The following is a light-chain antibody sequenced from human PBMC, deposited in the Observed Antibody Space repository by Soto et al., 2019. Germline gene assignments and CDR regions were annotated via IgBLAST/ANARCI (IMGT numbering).Light chain of an antibody. CDR3: AAWDDSLSGWL. J-gene: IGLJ3*02. CDR2: RSN. Sequence: QSVLTQPPSASGTPGQRFTISCSGSSSTIGTNYEYWYQQFPGTAPKLLIHRSNQRPSGVPDRFSGSKSGTSASLAISGLRSEDEADYFCAAWDDSLSGWLFGGGTKLTVL. V-gene: IGLV1-47*01. CDR1: SSTIGTNY.